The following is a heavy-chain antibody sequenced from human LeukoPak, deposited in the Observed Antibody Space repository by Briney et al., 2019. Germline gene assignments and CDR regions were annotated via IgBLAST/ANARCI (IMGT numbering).Heavy chain of an antibody. Sequence: PGGSLRLSCAASGFTFSSYSMNWVRQAPGKGLEWVSAISGSGGSTYYADSVKGRFTISRDNSKNTLYLQMNSLRAEDTAVYYCAKGLVRGVQGYWGQGTLVTVSS. D-gene: IGHD3-10*01. V-gene: IGHV3-23*01. CDR1: GFTFSSYS. CDR2: ISGSGGST. J-gene: IGHJ4*02. CDR3: AKGLVRGVQGY.